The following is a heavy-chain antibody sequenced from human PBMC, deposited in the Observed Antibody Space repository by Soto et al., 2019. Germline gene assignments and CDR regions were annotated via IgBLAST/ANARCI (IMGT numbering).Heavy chain of an antibody. CDR2: VSAGGDMT. CDR3: ARGDRGGSGSPASYYYSGLDV. J-gene: IGHJ6*02. Sequence: DVQLLESGGDLVQPGGSLRLSCAASGVTFSSYAMSWVRQAPGKGLEWVSSVSAGGDMTYYSDSVKGRFTISRDNSNNGLFLQMNGLRAEDTALYYCARGDRGGSGSPASYYYSGLDVWGQGTTVTVSS. V-gene: IGHV3-23*01. CDR1: GVTFSSYA. D-gene: IGHD3-10*01.